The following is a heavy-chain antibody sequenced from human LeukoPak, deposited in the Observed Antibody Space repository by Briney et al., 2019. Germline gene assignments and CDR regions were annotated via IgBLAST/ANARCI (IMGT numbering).Heavy chain of an antibody. CDR1: GASISSGTYY. CDR2: IYYSGNT. Sequence: SQTLSLTCTVSGASISSGTYYWSWIRQHPGKGLEWIGYIYYSGNTYYNPSLKSRVTISVDTSKNQFSLKLSSVTAADTAVYYCARSGGYCSSTSCSAYYYYYYMDVWGKGTTVTVSS. D-gene: IGHD2-2*01. J-gene: IGHJ6*03. CDR3: ARSGGYCSSTSCSAYYYYYYMDV. V-gene: IGHV4-31*03.